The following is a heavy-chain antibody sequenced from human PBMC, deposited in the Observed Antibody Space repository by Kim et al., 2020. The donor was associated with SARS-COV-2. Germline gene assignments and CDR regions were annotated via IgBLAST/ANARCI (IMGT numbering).Heavy chain of an antibody. J-gene: IGHJ6*04. Sequence: GGSLRLSCAASGFTFSNYGMHWVRQAPGKGLEWVAAISHDGSDKYYADSVKGRFTMSRDNSKNTLYLHMNSLRAEDRAVYYCARVVSGEYSSSYYYYGLDVWAEGTTVSVST. D-gene: IGHD2-15*01. V-gene: IGHV3-30*12. CDR3: ARVVSGEYSSSYYYYGLDV. CDR2: ISHDGSDK. CDR1: GFTFSNYG.